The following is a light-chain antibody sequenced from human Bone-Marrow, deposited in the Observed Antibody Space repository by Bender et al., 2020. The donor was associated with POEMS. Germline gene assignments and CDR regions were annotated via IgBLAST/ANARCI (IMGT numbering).Light chain of an antibody. CDR1: SSDVGRYDF. J-gene: IGLJ2*01. V-gene: IGLV2-14*01. CDR2: EVN. CDR3: SSYASNSAVI. Sequence: HSALTQPASVSGSPGQSITISCTGTSSDVGRYDFVSWYQQHPGKAPQLLIYEVNNWPSGVSNRFSGSESGNTASLTISGHQAEDEADYFCSSYASNSAVIFGGGTKLTVL.